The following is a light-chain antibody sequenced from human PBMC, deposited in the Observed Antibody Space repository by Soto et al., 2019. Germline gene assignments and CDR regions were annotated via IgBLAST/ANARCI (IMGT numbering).Light chain of an antibody. CDR2: GAS. CDR3: QQYNDWPTLT. CDR1: QSVRSN. V-gene: IGKV3-15*01. J-gene: IGKJ3*01. Sequence: EIVMTQSPATLSVSPGERVTLSCRASQSVRSNLAWYQQRPGQAPRLLIYGASTRATDIPARFSGSGSGTELTLTISSLQSEDFAVYYCQQYNDWPTLTFGPGTKVDIK.